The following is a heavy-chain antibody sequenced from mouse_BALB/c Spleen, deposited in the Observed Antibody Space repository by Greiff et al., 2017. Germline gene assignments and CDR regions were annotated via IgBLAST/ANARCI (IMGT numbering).Heavy chain of an antibody. D-gene: IGHD1-2*01. CDR1: GYTFTDYY. CDR2: INPNNGDT. Sequence: VQLMESGPELVKPGASVMMSCKASGYTFTDYYMKWVKQSHGKSLEWIGDINPNNGDTFYNQKFKGKATLTVDKSSSTAYMQLNSLTSEDSAVYYCARFSPLHYYGSSYYAMDYWGQGTSVTVSS. CDR3: ARFSPLHYYGSSYYAMDY. V-gene: IGHV1-26*01. J-gene: IGHJ4*01.